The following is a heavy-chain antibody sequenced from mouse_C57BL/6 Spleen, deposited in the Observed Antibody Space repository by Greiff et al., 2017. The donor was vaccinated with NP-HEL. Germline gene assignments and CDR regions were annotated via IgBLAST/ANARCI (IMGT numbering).Heavy chain of an antibody. CDR3: ARLLYDYEGPYYFDY. D-gene: IGHD2-4*01. CDR2: IYPRDGST. V-gene: IGHV1-78*01. Sequence: QVQLQQSDAELVKPGASVKISCKVSGYTFTDHTIHWMKQRPEQGLEWIGYIYPRDGSTKYNEKFKGKATLTADKSSSTAYMQLNSLTSEDSAVYFCARLLYDYEGPYYFDYWGQGTTLTVSS. J-gene: IGHJ2*01. CDR1: GYTFTDHT.